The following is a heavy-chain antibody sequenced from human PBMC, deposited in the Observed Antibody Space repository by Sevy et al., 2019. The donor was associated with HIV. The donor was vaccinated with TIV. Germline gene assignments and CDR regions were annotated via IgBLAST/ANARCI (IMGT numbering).Heavy chain of an antibody. D-gene: IGHD3-10*01. CDR1: GFTFSNYG. CDR3: ARRGNYYGDAFDF. V-gene: IGHV3-23*01. Sequence: GGSLRLSCAAFGFTFSNYGMTWVRQAPGKGLEWVSIVSGSGGKRYNEDSVKGRFTISRDNSKNTLYLQMNSLRAEDTAVYYCARRGNYYGDAFDFWGQGTVVTVSS. CDR2: VSGSGGKR. J-gene: IGHJ3*01.